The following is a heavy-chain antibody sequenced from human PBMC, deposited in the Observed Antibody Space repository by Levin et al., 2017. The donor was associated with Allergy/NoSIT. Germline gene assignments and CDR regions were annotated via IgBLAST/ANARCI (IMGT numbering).Heavy chain of an antibody. CDR3: ARGGGSRLDD. D-gene: IGHD2-21*01. Sequence: GGSLRLSCAASGFTFSNYAMSWVRQAPGKGLEWVSVISGSGDSTYYADSVKGRFTISRDKSKNTVNLQMNSLRAEDTDLYFCARGGGSRLDDWAQGTPVTVSS. CDR2: ISGSGDST. CDR1: GFTFSNYA. J-gene: IGHJ4*02. V-gene: IGHV3-23*01.